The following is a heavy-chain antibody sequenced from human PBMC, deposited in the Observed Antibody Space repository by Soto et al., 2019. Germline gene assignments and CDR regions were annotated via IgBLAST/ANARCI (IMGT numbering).Heavy chain of an antibody. V-gene: IGHV4-61*01. J-gene: IGHJ4*02. CDR1: GGSVSSGSYY. Sequence: PSETLSLTCTVSGGSVSSGSYYWSWIRQPPGKGLEWIGYIYYSGSTNYNPSLKSRVTISVDTSKNQFPLKLSSVTAADTAVYYCARDLRAAHSTFDYWGQGTLVTVSS. CDR3: ARDLRAAHSTFDY. CDR2: IYYSGST. D-gene: IGHD6-6*01.